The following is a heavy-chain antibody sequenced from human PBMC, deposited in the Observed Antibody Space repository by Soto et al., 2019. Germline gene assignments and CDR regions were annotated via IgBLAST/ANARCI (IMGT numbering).Heavy chain of an antibody. V-gene: IGHV3-23*01. CDR2: INGNGDSK. D-gene: IGHD2-2*01. CDR1: GFTFSNYC. J-gene: IGHJ4*02. Sequence: EVQLLESGGGLIQPGGSLRLSCAASGFTFSNYCMNWVRQAPGKGLEWVSAINGNGDSKFSADSVKGKFTITRDNSNYTLFVQMERLRAEDTAIYECEKTFRRSSSWRSYRHKTHFVYGGQGALVTVSS. CDR3: EKTFRRSSSWRSYRHKTHFVY.